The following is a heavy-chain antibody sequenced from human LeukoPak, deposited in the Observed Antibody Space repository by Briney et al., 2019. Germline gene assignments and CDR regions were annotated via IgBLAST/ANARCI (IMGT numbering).Heavy chain of an antibody. CDR1: GYTFTSYG. D-gene: IGHD6-19*01. V-gene: IGHV1-18*01. J-gene: IGHJ4*02. Sequence: GAPVKVSCKASGYTFTSYGISWVRQAPGQGLEWMGWISANNGNTNYAQKLQGRVTMTTDTSTSTAYMELRSLRSDDTAVYYCARDLAKYSSGWYAGGYWGQGTLVTVSS. CDR2: ISANNGNT. CDR3: ARDLAKYSSGWYAGGY.